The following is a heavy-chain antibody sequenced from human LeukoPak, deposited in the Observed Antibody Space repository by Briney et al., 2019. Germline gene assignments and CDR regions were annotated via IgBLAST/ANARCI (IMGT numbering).Heavy chain of an antibody. CDR1: CFTLGYYA. Sequence: GGSLRLACGAPCFTLGYYAIEWVRQAPGKGLEWVSLISGDGGSTYYADSVKGRFTISRDNSKNSLYLQMKSLRSENTGVAYCSTCAQSERATSNYDYYGMGVWGQGTTVTVSS. CDR3: STCAQSERATSNYDYYGMGV. V-gene: IGHV3-43*02. J-gene: IGHJ6*02. CDR2: ISGDGGST. D-gene: IGHD1-1*01.